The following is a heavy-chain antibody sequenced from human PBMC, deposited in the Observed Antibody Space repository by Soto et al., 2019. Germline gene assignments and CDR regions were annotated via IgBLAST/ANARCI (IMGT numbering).Heavy chain of an antibody. D-gene: IGHD4-17*01. CDR2: IYYSGST. V-gene: IGHV4-59*01. CDR1: GGSISSYY. J-gene: IGHJ6*03. CDR3: ARDRLRGYYYYMDV. Sequence: QVQLQESGPGLVKHSETLSLTCTVSGGSISSYYWSWIRQPPGKGLEWIGYIYYSGSTNYNPSLKSRVTISVDTSKNQFSLKLSSVTAADTAVYYCARDRLRGYYYYMDVWGKGTTVTVSS.